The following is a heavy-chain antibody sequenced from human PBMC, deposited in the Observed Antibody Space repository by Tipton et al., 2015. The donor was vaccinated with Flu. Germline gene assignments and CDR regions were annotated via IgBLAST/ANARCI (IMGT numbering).Heavy chain of an antibody. V-gene: IGHV6-1*01. D-gene: IGHD2-21*02. CDR3: ARGQDTIDCGGDCYLFDY. CDR2: TYYRSKWYN. J-gene: IGHJ4*02. Sequence: LVKPTQTLSLTCAISGDSVSSNSAAWNWIRQSPSRGLEWLGRTYYRSKWYNDYAVSVKSRITINPDTSKNQFSLQLNSVTPEDTAVYYCARGQDTIDCGGDCYLFDYWGQGTLVTVSS. CDR1: GDSVSSNSAA.